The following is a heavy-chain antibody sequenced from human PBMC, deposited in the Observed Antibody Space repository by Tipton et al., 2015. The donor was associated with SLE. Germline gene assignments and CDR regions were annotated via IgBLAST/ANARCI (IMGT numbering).Heavy chain of an antibody. CDR1: GGSISSGSYY. Sequence: TLSLTCTVSGGSISSGSYYWSWIRQPPGKGLEWIGEINHSGSTNYNPSLKSRVTISVNTSKNQFSLKLSSVTAADTAVYYCARDSGYGAPYYYYGMDVWGQGTTVTVSS. J-gene: IGHJ6*02. CDR3: ARDSGYGAPYYYYGMDV. V-gene: IGHV4-39*07. D-gene: IGHD4-17*01. CDR2: INHSGST.